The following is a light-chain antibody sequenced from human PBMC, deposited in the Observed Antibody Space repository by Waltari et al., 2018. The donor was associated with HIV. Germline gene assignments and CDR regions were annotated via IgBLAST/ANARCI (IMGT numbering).Light chain of an antibody. CDR3: QQTYSIPFT. Sequence: DIQMTQSPSSLSASVGDRITISCRASQSISSFLNWYRQKPGKAPKLLIYAASSLQSVVPSRFSGGGSGTGFTLTISSLQPEDFATYYCQQTYSIPFTFGPGTRVDIK. CDR1: QSISSF. J-gene: IGKJ3*01. CDR2: AAS. V-gene: IGKV1-39*01.